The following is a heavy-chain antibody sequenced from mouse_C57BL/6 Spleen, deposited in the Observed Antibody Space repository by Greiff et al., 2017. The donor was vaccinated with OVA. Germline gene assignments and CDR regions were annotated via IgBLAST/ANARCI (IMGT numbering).Heavy chain of an antibody. D-gene: IGHD2-5*01. Sequence: EVHLVESGEGLVKPGGSLKLSCAASGFTFSSYAMSWVRQTPEKRLEWVAYISRGGDYIYYADTVKGRFTISRDNARNTLYLQMSSLKSEDTAMYYCTREAGYSNYAWFAYWGQGTLVTVSA. V-gene: IGHV5-9-1*02. CDR1: GFTFSSYA. CDR3: TREAGYSNYAWFAY. J-gene: IGHJ3*01. CDR2: ISRGGDYI.